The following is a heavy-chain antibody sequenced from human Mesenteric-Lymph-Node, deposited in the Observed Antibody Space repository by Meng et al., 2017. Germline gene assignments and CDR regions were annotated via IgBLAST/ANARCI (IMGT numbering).Heavy chain of an antibody. CDR2: INHSGST. CDR1: GGSFSGYD. CDR3: ARGEDSSSWLDY. Sequence: QWHVQPGGAGLVKPSETPSLPCAVYGGSFSGYDWSWIRQPPGKGLEWIGEINHSGSTNYNPSLKSRVTISVDTSKNQFSLKLSSVTAADTAVYYCARGEDSSSWLDYWGQGTLVTVSS. J-gene: IGHJ4*02. D-gene: IGHD6-13*01. V-gene: IGHV4-34*01.